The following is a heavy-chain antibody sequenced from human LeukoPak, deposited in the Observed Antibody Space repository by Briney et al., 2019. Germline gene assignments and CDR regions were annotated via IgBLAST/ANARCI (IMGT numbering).Heavy chain of an antibody. D-gene: IGHD4-23*01. Sequence: GGSLRLSCAASGFTFSSYAMHWVRQAPGKGLEWVAVISYDGSNKYYADSVKGRFTISRDNSKNTLYLQMNSLRAEDTAVYYCARDLSDTVVSYWGQGTLVTVSS. J-gene: IGHJ4*02. V-gene: IGHV3-30*04. CDR2: ISYDGSNK. CDR1: GFTFSSYA. CDR3: ARDLSDTVVSY.